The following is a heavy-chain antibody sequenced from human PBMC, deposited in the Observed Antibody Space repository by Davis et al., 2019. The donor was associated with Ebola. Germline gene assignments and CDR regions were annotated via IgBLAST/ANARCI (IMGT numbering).Heavy chain of an antibody. Sequence: ASVKVSCKASGYTLTDYQMHWVRQAPGQGLEWMGGINPISGDANYAESFQGRVTMTRDTSISTVYMELIRLRSDDTAVYYCAREVGETKLDQWGQGTLVTVSS. V-gene: IGHV1-2*02. CDR2: INPISGDA. CDR3: AREVGETKLDQ. D-gene: IGHD1-26*01. J-gene: IGHJ4*02. CDR1: GYTLTDYQ.